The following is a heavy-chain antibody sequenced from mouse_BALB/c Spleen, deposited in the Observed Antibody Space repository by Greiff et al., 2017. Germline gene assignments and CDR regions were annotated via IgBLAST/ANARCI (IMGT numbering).Heavy chain of an antibody. CDR2: IDPANGNT. CDR3: ASLGNFYFDY. CDR1: GFNIKDTY. Sequence: VQLKESGAELVKPGASVKLSCTASGFNIKDTYMHWVKQRPEQGLEWIGRIDPANGNTKYDPKFQGKATITADTSSNTAYLQLSSLTSEDTAVYYCASLGNFYFDYWGQGTTLTVSS. D-gene: IGHD2-1*01. J-gene: IGHJ2*01. V-gene: IGHV14-3*02.